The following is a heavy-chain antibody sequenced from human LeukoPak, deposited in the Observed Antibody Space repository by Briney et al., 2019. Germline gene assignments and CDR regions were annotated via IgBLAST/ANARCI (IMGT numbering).Heavy chain of an antibody. CDR3: AGALTTTGGDY. CDR2: IFYSGST. D-gene: IGHD4-17*01. V-gene: IGHV4-31*03. J-gene: IGHJ4*02. CDR1: GASIGSGGYY. Sequence: SETLSLTCTVSGASIGSGGYYWSWIRQHPGKGLEWIGCIFYSGSTFYNPSLKSRVTISVDTSKNQFSLKLSSVTAADTAVYYCAGALTTTGGDYWGQGTLVTVYS.